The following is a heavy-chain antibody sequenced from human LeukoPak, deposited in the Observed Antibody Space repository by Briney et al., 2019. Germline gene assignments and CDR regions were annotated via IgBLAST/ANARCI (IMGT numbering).Heavy chain of an antibody. Sequence: GGSLRLSCAASGFTVSSNYMSWVRQAPGKGLEWVSVIYSGGSTYYADSVKGRFTISRDNSNNTLYLQMNSLRAEDTAVYYCARGPVTKFEIWGQGTILTVSS. J-gene: IGHJ3*02. CDR3: ARGPVTKFEI. CDR1: GFTVSSNY. D-gene: IGHD4-17*01. V-gene: IGHV3-53*01. CDR2: IYSGGST.